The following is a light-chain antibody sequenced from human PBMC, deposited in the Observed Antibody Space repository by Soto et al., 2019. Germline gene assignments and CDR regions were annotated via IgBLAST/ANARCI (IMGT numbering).Light chain of an antibody. CDR1: SGSIASNY. Sequence: NFMLTQPHSVSESPGQTVTISCTRSSGSIASNYVQWYQQRPGSSPTIVIYEDNQRPSGVPDRFSGSIDSSSSSASLTISGLKSEDEADYYCHYYDSATVIFGGGTKLTVL. CDR3: HYYDSATVI. CDR2: EDN. V-gene: IGLV6-57*01. J-gene: IGLJ2*01.